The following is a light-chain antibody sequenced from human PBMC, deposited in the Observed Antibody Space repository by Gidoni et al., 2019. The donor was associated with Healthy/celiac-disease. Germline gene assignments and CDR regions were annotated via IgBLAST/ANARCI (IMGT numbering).Light chain of an antibody. V-gene: IGLV2-8*01. CDR2: EVS. J-gene: IGLJ2*01. CDR1: SSDVGGYNY. CDR3: CSYAGSNNLMV. Sequence: QSALTQPPSASGSPGQSVTISCTGTSSDVGGYNYVSWYQQHPGKAPKLMISEVSKRPSGVPVRFSGSKSGNAASLTVSGLQAEDEADYYCCSYAGSNNLMVFGGGTKLTV.